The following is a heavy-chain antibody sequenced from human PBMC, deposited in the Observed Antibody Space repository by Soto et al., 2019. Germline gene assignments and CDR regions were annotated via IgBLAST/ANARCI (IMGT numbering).Heavy chain of an antibody. D-gene: IGHD2-2*01. V-gene: IGHV1-8*01. J-gene: IGHJ6*02. CDR2: MNPNSGNT. CDR3: ARVRGIVVVPAAIFHYYYGMDV. CDR1: GYTFTSYY. Sequence: ASVKVSCKASGYTFTSYYINWVLQATGQGLEWMGWMNPNSGNTGYAQKFQGRVTMTRNTSISTAYMELSSLRSEDTAVYYCARVRGIVVVPAAIFHYYYGMDVWGQGTTVTVSS.